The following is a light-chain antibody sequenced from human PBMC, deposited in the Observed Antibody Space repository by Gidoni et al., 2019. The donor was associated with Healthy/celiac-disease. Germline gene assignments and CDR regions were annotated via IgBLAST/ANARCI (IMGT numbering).Light chain of an antibody. J-gene: IGKJ1*01. CDR1: QSVRSY. CDR2: DAS. CDR3: HQAQT. Sequence: EIVLTQSPATLSLSPGDRATLSCRASQSVRSYLAWYQQKPGQAPRLLIYDASNRATGIPARFSGSGSGTDFTLTISSLEPEDFAVYYCHQAQTFGQGTKVEIK. V-gene: IGKV3-11*01.